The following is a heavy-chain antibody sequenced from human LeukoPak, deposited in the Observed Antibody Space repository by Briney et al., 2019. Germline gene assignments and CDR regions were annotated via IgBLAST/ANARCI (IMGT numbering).Heavy chain of an antibody. V-gene: IGHV3-33*01. D-gene: IGHD4-11*01. CDR2: IWSDGSNR. CDR1: GFIFSHYG. CDR3: ARDAQRGFDYSNSLKY. Sequence: GRSLRLSCVASGFIFSHYGMHWVRQAPGKGLEWVAVIWSDGSNRFYAGSVKGRFTISRDNSQYTVFLQMNSLRAEDTAMYYCARDAQRGFDYSNSLKYWGHGILVTVSS. J-gene: IGHJ4*01.